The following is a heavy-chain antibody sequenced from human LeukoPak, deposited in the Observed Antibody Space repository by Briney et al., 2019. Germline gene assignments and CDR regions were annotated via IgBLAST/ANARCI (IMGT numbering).Heavy chain of an antibody. Sequence: SETLSLTCTVSGGSISSSSYYWGWIRQPPGKGLEWIGSIYYSGSTYYNPSLKSRVTISVDTTKNQFSLKLSSVTAADTAVYYCAKFTAAAGMREGLDYWGQGTLVTVSS. CDR1: GGSISSSSYY. D-gene: IGHD6-13*01. V-gene: IGHV4-39*07. J-gene: IGHJ4*02. CDR2: IYYSGST. CDR3: AKFTAAAGMREGLDY.